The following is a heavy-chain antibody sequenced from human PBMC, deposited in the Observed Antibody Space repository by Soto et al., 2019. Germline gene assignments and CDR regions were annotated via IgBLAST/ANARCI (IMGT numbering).Heavy chain of an antibody. Sequence: PSETLSLTSPVSSVSINSTSSYWVLIRQPPGQGLEWIGSIYYSGSTYYNPSLKSRVTISVDTSKNQFSLKLSSVTAADTAVYYCARHVDGQQLAPWNFDYYYGMDVWCQGTTVS. D-gene: IGHD6-13*01. J-gene: IGHJ6*02. CDR1: SVSINSTSSY. CDR3: ARHVDGQQLAPWNFDYYYGMDV. CDR2: IYYSGST. V-gene: IGHV4-39*01.